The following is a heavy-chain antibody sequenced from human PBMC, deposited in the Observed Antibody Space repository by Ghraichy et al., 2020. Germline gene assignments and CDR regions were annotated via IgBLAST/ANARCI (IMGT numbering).Heavy chain of an antibody. J-gene: IGHJ6*02. D-gene: IGHD3-3*01. Sequence: GGSLRLSCAASGFTFTNAWMSWVRQAPGKGLEWVGRIKSKTDGGTTDYAAPVKGRFTISRDDSKNTLYLQMNSLKTEDTAMYYCTTTVFWSGRGRMDVWGQGTTVTVSS. V-gene: IGHV3-15*01. CDR3: TTTVFWSGRGRMDV. CDR1: GFTFTNAW. CDR2: IKSKTDGGTT.